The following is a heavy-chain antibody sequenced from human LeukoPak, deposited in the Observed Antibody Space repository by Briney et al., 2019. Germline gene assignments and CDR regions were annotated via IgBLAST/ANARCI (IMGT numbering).Heavy chain of an antibody. Sequence: GGSLRLSCAASGFTFSSYSMTWVRQAPGKGLEWVSSISSSSYIYYADSVRGRFTISRDNAKNSLYLQMNSLRAEDTTVYYCARPHDSSGYYYGYWGQGTLVTVSS. V-gene: IGHV3-21*01. CDR1: GFTFSSYS. CDR2: ISSSSYI. D-gene: IGHD3-22*01. CDR3: ARPHDSSGYYYGY. J-gene: IGHJ4*02.